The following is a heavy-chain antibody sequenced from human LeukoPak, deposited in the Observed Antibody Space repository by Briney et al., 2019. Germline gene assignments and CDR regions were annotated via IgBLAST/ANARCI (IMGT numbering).Heavy chain of an antibody. CDR3: ARDGWANYYDSSGENAFDI. Sequence: RASVKVSCKASGYTFTGYYMYWVRQAPGQGLEWMGWINPNSGGTNYAQKLQGRVTMTTDTSTSTAYMELRSLRSDDTAVYYCARDGWANYYDSSGENAFDIWGQGTMVTVSS. J-gene: IGHJ3*02. CDR1: GYTFTGYY. D-gene: IGHD3-22*01. CDR2: INPNSGGT. V-gene: IGHV1-2*02.